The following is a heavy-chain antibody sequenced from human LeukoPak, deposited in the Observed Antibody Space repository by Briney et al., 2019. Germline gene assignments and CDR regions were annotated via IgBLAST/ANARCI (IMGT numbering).Heavy chain of an antibody. D-gene: IGHD4-17*01. CDR2: TYYSGST. J-gene: IGHJ4*02. Sequence: PSETLSLTCTVSGGSISSYYWSWIRQPPGKGLEWIGYTYYSGSTNYNPSLKSRVTISVDTSKNQFSLKLSPVTAADTAVYYCARGYYGDHFDYWGQGTLVTVSS. CDR1: GGSISSYY. V-gene: IGHV4-59*01. CDR3: ARGYYGDHFDY.